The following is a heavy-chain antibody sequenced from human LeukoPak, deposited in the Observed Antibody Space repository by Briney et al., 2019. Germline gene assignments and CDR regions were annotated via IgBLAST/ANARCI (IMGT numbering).Heavy chain of an antibody. CDR3: ASPGAAAAPG. V-gene: IGHV3-23*01. CDR2: ISGSGGST. J-gene: IGHJ4*02. Sequence: GGSLRLSCVASEFTFSSYGMHWVRQAPGKGLEWVSAISGSGGSTYYADSVKGRFTISRDNSKNTLYLQMNSLRAEDTAVYYCASPGAAAAPGWGQGTLVTVSS. D-gene: IGHD6-13*01. CDR1: EFTFSSYG.